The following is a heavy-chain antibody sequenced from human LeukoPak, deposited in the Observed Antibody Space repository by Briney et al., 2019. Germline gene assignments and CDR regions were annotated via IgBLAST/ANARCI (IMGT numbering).Heavy chain of an antibody. J-gene: IGHJ4*02. CDR2: ISYSGSF. CDR3: ARFVPVRTHTNSPGFDY. CDR1: GDSMDTHY. Sequence: SETLSLTCTVSGDSMDTHYWSWIRQTPGKGLEWIAYISYSGSFNYNPSLKSRVTTSIDTSKSQFSLVLTSVTAADTAVYYCARFVPVRTHTNSPGFDYWGQGTLVTVSS. D-gene: IGHD2-21*01. V-gene: IGHV4-59*11.